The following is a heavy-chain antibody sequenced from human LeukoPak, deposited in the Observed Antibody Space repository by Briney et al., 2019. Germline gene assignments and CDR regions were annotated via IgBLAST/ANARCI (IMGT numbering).Heavy chain of an antibody. CDR3: AKSIVVEAAALDY. D-gene: IGHD2-2*01. J-gene: IGHJ4*02. CDR1: GFTFSNYA. V-gene: IGHV3-23*01. Sequence: GGSLRLSCEASGFTFSNYAMSGVRQAPGKGLEWVSVISGSGDRTHYADSVKGRFTISRDNSKNTLYLQMNSLRAEDTAVYFCAKSIVVEAAALDYWGQGTLVTVSS. CDR2: ISGSGDRT.